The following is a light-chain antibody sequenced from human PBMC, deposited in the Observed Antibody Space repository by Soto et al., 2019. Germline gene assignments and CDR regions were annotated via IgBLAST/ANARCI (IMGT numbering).Light chain of an antibody. J-gene: IGKJ1*01. CDR1: QSVSSN. CDR3: QQYNNWPSWT. V-gene: IGKV3-15*01. CDR2: GAS. Sequence: DIVMKQSPVILSVSPGERATLSCRASQSVSSNLAWYQQKPGQAPRLLXYGASTRATGIPVRFSGSGSGTEFTLTISSLQSEDFAVYYGQQYNNWPSWTFGQGTKVDIK.